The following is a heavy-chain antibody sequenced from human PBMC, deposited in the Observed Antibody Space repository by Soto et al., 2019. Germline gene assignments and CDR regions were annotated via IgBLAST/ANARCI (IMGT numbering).Heavy chain of an antibody. Sequence: SETLSLTCTVSGGSISSGGYYWSWIRQHPGKGLEWIGYIYYSGSTYYNTSLKSRDTISVDTSKNKFSLKLSSVTAADTAVYYFARGGTSLRFLEWLPNYGMDVWGQGTTVTVSS. D-gene: IGHD3-3*01. CDR3: ARGGTSLRFLEWLPNYGMDV. CDR2: IYYSGST. V-gene: IGHV4-31*03. CDR1: GGSISSGGYY. J-gene: IGHJ6*02.